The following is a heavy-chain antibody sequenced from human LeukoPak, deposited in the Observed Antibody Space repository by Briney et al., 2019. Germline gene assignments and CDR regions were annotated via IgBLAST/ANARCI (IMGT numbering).Heavy chain of an antibody. J-gene: IGHJ4*02. CDR3: AKGNNGCYDS. CDR2: ISGNGGYT. CDR1: GFTFSSYA. V-gene: IGHV3-23*01. Sequence: GGSLRLSCAASGFTFSSYAMSWVRQAPGKGPEWVSSISGNGGYTYHADSVKGRFTISRDNSKNTLYMQMNSLRAEDTAVYYCAKGNNGCYDSWGREPWSPSPQ. D-gene: IGHD2-15*01.